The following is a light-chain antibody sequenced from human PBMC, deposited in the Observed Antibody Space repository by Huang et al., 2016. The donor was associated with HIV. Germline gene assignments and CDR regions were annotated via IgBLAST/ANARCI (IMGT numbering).Light chain of an antibody. Sequence: DIVMTQTPLSLSVTPGQPASISCKSSQSLLHSDGKTYLYWYLQKPGQPPQLLIYEVSIRCSGVPVRCRCSVSGTDFAGKISRVEAEDVGVYYCMHSTQHPYTFGQGTKLGIK. V-gene: IGKV2D-29*01. CDR2: EVS. CDR3: MHSTQHPYT. J-gene: IGKJ2*01. CDR1: QSLLHSDGKTY.